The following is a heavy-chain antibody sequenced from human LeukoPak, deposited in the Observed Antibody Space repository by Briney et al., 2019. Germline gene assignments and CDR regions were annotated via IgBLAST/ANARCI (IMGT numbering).Heavy chain of an antibody. J-gene: IGHJ2*01. CDR2: IYYSGST. Sequence: SETLSLACTVSGGSISSYYWSWIRQPPGKGLEWIGYIYYSGSTNYNPSLKSRVTISVDTSKNQFSLKLSSVTAADTAVYYCAREYQTTGYFDLWGRGTLVTVSS. D-gene: IGHD1-7*01. CDR3: AREYQTTGYFDL. V-gene: IGHV4-59*01. CDR1: GGSISSYY.